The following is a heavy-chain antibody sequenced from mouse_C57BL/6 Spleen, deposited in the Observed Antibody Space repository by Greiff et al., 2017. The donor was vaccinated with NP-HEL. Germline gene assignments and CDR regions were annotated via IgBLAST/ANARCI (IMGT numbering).Heavy chain of an antibody. V-gene: IGHV1-85*01. CDR3: AREVITTVVEGDY. CDR2: IYPRDGST. J-gene: IGHJ2*01. Sequence: QVQLQQSGPELVKPGASVKLSCKASGYTFTSYDINWVKQRPGPGLEWIGWIYPRDGSTKYNEKFKGKATLTVDTSSSTAYMELHSLTSEDSAVYFCAREVITTVVEGDYWGQGTTLTVSS. D-gene: IGHD1-1*01. CDR1: GYTFTSYD.